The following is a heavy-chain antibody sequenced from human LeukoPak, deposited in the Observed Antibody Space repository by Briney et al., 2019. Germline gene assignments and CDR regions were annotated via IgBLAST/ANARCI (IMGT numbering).Heavy chain of an antibody. CDR1: GFTFTSYS. V-gene: IGHV3-21*01. Sequence: GGSLRLSCAASGFTFTSYSMNWVRQAPGKGLEWVSSISTGSSYIYYADSVEGRFTISRDNSNHTVHLQMDSLRGEDTAFYYCARSDYGGYYDMFDFWGQGTLVIVSS. CDR2: ISTGSSYI. D-gene: IGHD4-23*01. CDR3: ARSDYGGYYDMFDF. J-gene: IGHJ4*02.